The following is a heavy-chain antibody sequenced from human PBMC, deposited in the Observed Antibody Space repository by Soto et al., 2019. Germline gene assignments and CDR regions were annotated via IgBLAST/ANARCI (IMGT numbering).Heavy chain of an antibody. V-gene: IGHV4-59*01. Sequence: QVQLQESGPGLVKASETLSLTCTVSGGSISNFYWSWIRQPPGKGLEWIGYIYHSGSTNYSPSLKSRVSISVDTSKNHLSLKLNSVTTADTAVYYCARGPFEIVVVFGAPRGAGLDVWGRGTTVTVSS. CDR3: ARGPFEIVVVFGAPRGAGLDV. D-gene: IGHD3-16*01. J-gene: IGHJ6*02. CDR2: IYHSGST. CDR1: GGSISNFY.